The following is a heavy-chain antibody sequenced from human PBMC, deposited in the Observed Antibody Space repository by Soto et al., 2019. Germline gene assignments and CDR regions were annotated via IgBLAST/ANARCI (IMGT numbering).Heavy chain of an antibody. D-gene: IGHD6-13*01. J-gene: IGHJ4*02. CDR1: GYSFTTYW. Sequence: GESLKISCQAPGYSFTTYWISWVRQMPGKGLECMGRIDPTDSYTDYGPSFEGHVTMSVDRSINTAYLEWSSLKASDTAMYYCARLQAAAGDNDLTFDYWGQGTLVTVSS. CDR2: IDPTDSYT. CDR3: ARLQAAAGDNDLTFDY. V-gene: IGHV5-10-1*01.